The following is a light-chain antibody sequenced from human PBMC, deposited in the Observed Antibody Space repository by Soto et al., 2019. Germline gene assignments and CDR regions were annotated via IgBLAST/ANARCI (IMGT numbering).Light chain of an antibody. CDR3: MQAVQTPPWT. V-gene: IGKV2-28*01. CDR1: QSLLHSNGYNY. CDR2: LGS. Sequence: DIVMTQSPLSLPVTPGEPASISCRSSQSLLHSNGYNYLDWYLQKPGQSPQLLISLGSNRASGVPDRFSGRGSGTDFTLKVSRVEAADVGVYYFMQAVQTPPWTFGQGTKVEIK. J-gene: IGKJ1*01.